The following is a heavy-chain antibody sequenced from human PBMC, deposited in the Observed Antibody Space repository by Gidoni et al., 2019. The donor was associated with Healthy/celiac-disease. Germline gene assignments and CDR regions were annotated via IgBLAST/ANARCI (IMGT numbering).Heavy chain of an antibody. Sequence: EVQLLESGGGLVQPGGSLRLSCAASGFTFRRYAMTWVRQAPGKGGGGVSAFSHIGSSTYYADSVKGRFTISRDNSKNTLYLQMNSLRAEDTAVYYCAKHGDSSGYYYPPYFDYWGQGTLVTVSS. J-gene: IGHJ4*02. V-gene: IGHV3-23*01. D-gene: IGHD3-22*01. CDR1: GFTFRRYA. CDR3: AKHGDSSGYYYPPYFDY. CDR2: FSHIGSST.